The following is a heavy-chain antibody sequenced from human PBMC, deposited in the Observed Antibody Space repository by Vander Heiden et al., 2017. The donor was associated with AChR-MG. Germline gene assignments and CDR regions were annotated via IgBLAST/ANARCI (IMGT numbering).Heavy chain of an antibody. CDR1: GGSISSSSYY. CDR2: IYYSGST. J-gene: IGHJ6*03. CDR3: VSNGDTAAYMDV. D-gene: IGHD5-18*01. Sequence: QLQLQESGPGLVKPSETLSLTCTVSGGSISSSSYYWGWIRQPPGKGLEWIGSIYYSGSTYYNPSLKSRVTISVDTSKNQFSLKLSSVTAADTAVYYCVSNGDTAAYMDVWGKGTTVTVSS. V-gene: IGHV4-39*01.